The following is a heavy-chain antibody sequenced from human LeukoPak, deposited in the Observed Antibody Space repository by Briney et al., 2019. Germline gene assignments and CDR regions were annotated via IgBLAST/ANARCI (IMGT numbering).Heavy chain of an antibody. CDR2: DYCGGNT. D-gene: IGHD3-10*01. CDR3: TRDHFGSLDS. CDR1: GFSVTTDSYC. Sequence: SETLSLTCTVSGFSVTTDSYCWGWIRQPPGKGLEWIGYDYCGGNTNYDPSLKRRVTISVDTSKNQFSLTLTSVTAADTAVYFCTRDHFGSLDSWGQGILVTVSS. V-gene: IGHV4-61*01. J-gene: IGHJ4*02.